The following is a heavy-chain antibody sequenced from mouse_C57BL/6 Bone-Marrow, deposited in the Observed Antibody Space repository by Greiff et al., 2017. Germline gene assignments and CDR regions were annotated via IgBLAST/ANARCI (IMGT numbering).Heavy chain of an antibody. D-gene: IGHD1-1*01. CDR1: GYTFTNYW. Sequence: QVQLKESGAELVRPGTSVKMSCKASGYTFTNYWIGWAKQRPGHGLEWIGDIYPGGGYTNYNEKFKGKATLTADKSSSTAYMQFSSLTSEDSAIYYCARSYYYGSSDPFAYWGQGTLVTVSA. J-gene: IGHJ3*01. V-gene: IGHV1-63*01. CDR2: IYPGGGYT. CDR3: ARSYYYGSSDPFAY.